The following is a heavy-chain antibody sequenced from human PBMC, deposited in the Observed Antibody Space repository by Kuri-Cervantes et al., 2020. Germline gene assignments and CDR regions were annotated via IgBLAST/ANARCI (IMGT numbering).Heavy chain of an antibody. CDR3: AKDKGGGWAQGAAATRCPRGYYDY. J-gene: IGHJ4*02. Sequence: SLKISCAASGFTFDDYAMHWVRQAPGKGLEWVSGISWNSGSIGYADSVKGRFTISRDNAKNSLYLQMNSLRAEDTALYYCAKDKGGGWAQGAAATRCPRGYYDYWGQGTLVTVSS. CDR2: ISWNSGSI. CDR1: GFTFDDYA. D-gene: IGHD2-15*01. V-gene: IGHV3-9*01.